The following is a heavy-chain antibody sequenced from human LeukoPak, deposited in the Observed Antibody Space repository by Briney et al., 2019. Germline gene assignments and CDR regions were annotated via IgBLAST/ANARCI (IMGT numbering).Heavy chain of an antibody. J-gene: IGHJ4*02. CDR1: GFTFSSYA. V-gene: IGHV3-23*01. CDR2: ISGSGGST. D-gene: IGHD3-22*01. Sequence: PGGSLRLSCAASGFTFSSYAMSWVRQAPGKGLEWVSAISGSGGSTYYADSVKGRFTISRDNSKNTLYLQMNSLRAEDTAVYYCAKTFGAYYYDSSGYGYYFDYWGQGTLVTVSS. CDR3: AKTFGAYYYDSSGYGYYFDY.